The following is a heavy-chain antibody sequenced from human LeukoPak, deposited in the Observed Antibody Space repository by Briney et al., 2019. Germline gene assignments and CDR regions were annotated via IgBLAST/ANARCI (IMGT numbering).Heavy chain of an antibody. Sequence: GSLRLSCAASGFTFSDYPMSWVRQAPGKGLEWVSLISGSGASTYYADSMKGRFTISRDNSKNTLYLQMNSLRAEDAAVYYCAKERPTTTAFDYWGQGTLVTVSS. J-gene: IGHJ4*02. CDR2: ISGSGAST. CDR3: AKERPTTTAFDY. V-gene: IGHV3-23*01. D-gene: IGHD1-1*01. CDR1: GFTFSDYP.